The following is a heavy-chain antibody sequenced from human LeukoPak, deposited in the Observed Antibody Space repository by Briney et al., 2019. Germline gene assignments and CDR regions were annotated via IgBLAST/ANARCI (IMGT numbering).Heavy chain of an antibody. V-gene: IGHV4-4*02. D-gene: IGHD6-19*01. Sequence: SGTLTLTCVVSGVSISSNNWWSWVRQPPGKGLEWIGEIYHSGTTNDNPSLQSRVTLSVDKSKNQFSLKLSSVTAADTAVYYCARSSGWNWFDPWGRGILVTVSS. J-gene: IGHJ5*02. CDR2: IYHSGTT. CDR3: ARSSGWNWFDP. CDR1: GVSISSNNW.